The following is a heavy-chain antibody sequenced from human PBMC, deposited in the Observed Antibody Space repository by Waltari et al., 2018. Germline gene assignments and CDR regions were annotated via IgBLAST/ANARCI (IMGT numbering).Heavy chain of an antibody. CDR1: GGTFSSYA. J-gene: IGHJ4*02. CDR2: IIPIFGTA. V-gene: IGHV1-69*14. D-gene: IGHD2-21*02. Sequence: QGQLVQSGAEVKKPGSSVKVSCKASGGTFSSYAISWVRQAPGHGLEWMGGIIPIFGTANYAPEFQGSVTITAETSTDTAYMELSSLRSEDTAVYYCATEVGTIEAGFDYWGQGTLVTVSS. CDR3: ATEVGTIEAGFDY.